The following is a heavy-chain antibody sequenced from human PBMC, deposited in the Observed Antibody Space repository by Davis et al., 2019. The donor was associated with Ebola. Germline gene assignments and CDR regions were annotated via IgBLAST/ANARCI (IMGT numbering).Heavy chain of an antibody. CDR2: IYPGDSDT. D-gene: IGHD3/OR15-3a*01. J-gene: IGHJ4*02. Sequence: GESLKISCKGSGYSFTIYWIGWVRQMPGKGLEWMGIIYPGDSDTRYIPSFQGQVTISADNSISTAYIQWNSLKASDTAMYYCARMDPAAYFDYWGQGTLVTVSS. CDR1: GYSFTIYW. CDR3: ARMDPAAYFDY. V-gene: IGHV5-51*01.